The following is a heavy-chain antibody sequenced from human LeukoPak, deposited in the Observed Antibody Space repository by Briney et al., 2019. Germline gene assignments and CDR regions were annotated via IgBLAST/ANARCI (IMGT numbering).Heavy chain of an antibody. CDR3: ARDLIGRYTLDY. Sequence: GGSLRLSCAASGFTFSSYAMNWVRQAPGKGLDWVALMSPDGNKKYYADSVKGRFTISRDNSKNTVDLQPNSLRAEDTAVYYCARDLIGRYTLDYCGQGTLVTVSS. D-gene: IGHD3-10*01. CDR2: MSPDGNKK. V-gene: IGHV3-30-3*01. J-gene: IGHJ4*02. CDR1: GFTFSSYA.